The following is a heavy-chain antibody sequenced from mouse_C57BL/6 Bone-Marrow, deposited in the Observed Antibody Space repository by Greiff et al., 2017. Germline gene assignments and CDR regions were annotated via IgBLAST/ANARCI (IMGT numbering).Heavy chain of an antibody. CDR2: INPNNGGP. D-gene: IGHD2-3*01. CDR3: ASRLYDGYCVFAH. J-gene: IGHJ3*01. V-gene: IGHV1-18*01. CDR1: GYTFTDYN. Sequence: EVQLQQSGPELVKPGASVKIPCKASGYTFTDYNMDWVKQSHGKSLEWIGDINPNNGGPIYNQKFKGKATLTVDKSSSTAYMELRSLTSEDTAIYYCASRLYDGYCVFAHWGQGTLVTGSA.